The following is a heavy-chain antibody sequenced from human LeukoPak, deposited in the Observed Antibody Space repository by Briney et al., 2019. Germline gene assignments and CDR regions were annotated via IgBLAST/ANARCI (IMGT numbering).Heavy chain of an antibody. CDR2: IYSGGST. D-gene: IGHD3-16*01. V-gene: IGHV3-53*01. CDR3: ARGMITFGSPVFYYGMDV. J-gene: IGHJ6*02. Sequence: GGSLRLSCAASGFTVSSNYMSWVRQAPGKGLEWVSVIYSGGSTYYADSVKGRFTISRHNSKNTLYLQMNSLRAEDTAVYYCARGMITFGSPVFYYGMDVWGQGTTVTVSS. CDR1: GFTVSSNY.